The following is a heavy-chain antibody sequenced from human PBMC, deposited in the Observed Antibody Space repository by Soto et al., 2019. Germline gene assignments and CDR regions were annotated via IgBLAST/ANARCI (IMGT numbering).Heavy chain of an antibody. V-gene: IGHV3-11*01. J-gene: IGHJ6*02. CDR2: ISSNGVSM. Sequence: GGSLRLSCVASGFTFSDYYMTWIRQAPGKGLEWVSYISSNGVSMYYGDSVKGRFTISRDDAENSLHLQMNSLRAEDAAVYYCARLASLGHPYYFGMDVWGQGTTVTVSS. CDR1: GFTFSDYY. CDR3: ARLASLGHPYYFGMDV.